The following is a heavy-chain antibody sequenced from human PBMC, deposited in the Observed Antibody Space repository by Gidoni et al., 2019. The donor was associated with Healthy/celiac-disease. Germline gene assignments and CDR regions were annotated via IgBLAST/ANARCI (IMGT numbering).Heavy chain of an antibody. CDR3: AKDRISRYDYYYYGMDV. CDR1: GFTFSSYA. V-gene: IGHV3-23*01. Sequence: EVQLLESGGGLVQPGGSLRLSCAASGFTFSSYAMSWVRQSPGKGLEWVSAISGSGGSTYYADSVKGRFTISRDNSKNTLYLQMNSLRAEDTAVYYCAKDRISRYDYYYYGMDVWGQGTTVTVSS. CDR2: ISGSGGST. D-gene: IGHD1-1*01. J-gene: IGHJ6*02.